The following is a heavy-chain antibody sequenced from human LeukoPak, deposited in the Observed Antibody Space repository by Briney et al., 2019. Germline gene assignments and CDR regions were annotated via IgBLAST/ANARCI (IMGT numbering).Heavy chain of an antibody. CDR2: ITSSGTYI. CDR1: GFTFNNYN. D-gene: IGHD1-26*01. V-gene: IGHV3-21*01. Sequence: GGSLRLSCAASGFTFNNYNMNWVRQAPGKALEWVSSITSSGTYIFYADSVKGRFTISRDNAKNSLYLQMNSLGPEDTAVYYCARDPYSGNYGNYYYYYMDFWGKGTTVTISS. CDR3: ARDPYSGNYGNYYYYYMDF. J-gene: IGHJ6*03.